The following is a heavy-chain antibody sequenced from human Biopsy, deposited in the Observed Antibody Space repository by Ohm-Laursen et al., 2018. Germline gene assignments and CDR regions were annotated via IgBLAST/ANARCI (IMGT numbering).Heavy chain of an antibody. V-gene: IGHV1-8*01. CDR2: LNPVSGNS. D-gene: IGHD1-7*01. Sequence: ASVKVSCQASGHTFTSYDITWVRQASGQGPEWIGWLNPVSGNSNFGQKFRGRVTVTSDTSISTAYMELSGLTSDDTATYYCGRAVRDQLLTDPWGQGTLVTVTS. CDR1: GHTFTSYD. CDR3: GRAVRDQLLTDP. J-gene: IGHJ5*02.